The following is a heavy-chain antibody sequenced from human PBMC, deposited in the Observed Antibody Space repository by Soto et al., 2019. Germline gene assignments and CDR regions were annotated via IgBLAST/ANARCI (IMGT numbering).Heavy chain of an antibody. CDR1: GGTFSSYT. J-gene: IGHJ4*02. V-gene: IGHV1-69*02. Sequence: QVQLVQSGAEVKKPGSSVKVSCKASGGTFSSYTISWVRQAPGQGLEWMGRIIPILGIANYAQKFQGRVTITADKSTSTAYMELSSLRSEDTAVYYCASDRIAAAGTPDYWGQGTLVTVSS. CDR2: IIPILGIA. D-gene: IGHD6-13*01. CDR3: ASDRIAAAGTPDY.